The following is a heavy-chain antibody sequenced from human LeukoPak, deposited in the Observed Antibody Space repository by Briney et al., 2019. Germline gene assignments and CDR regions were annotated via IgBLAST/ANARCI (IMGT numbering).Heavy chain of an antibody. CDR2: ISSSGDTM. J-gene: IGHJ6*02. D-gene: IGHD2-15*01. CDR3: ARALVVYYYMDV. V-gene: IGHV3-48*03. CDR1: GFTFSSYE. Sequence: GGSLRLSCAASGFTFSSYEMNWVRQAPGKGLEWVSYISSSGDTMYYADSVRGRFTISRDNAKNSLYLQMNSLRAEDTAVYYCARALVVYYYMDVWGQGTTVTVSS.